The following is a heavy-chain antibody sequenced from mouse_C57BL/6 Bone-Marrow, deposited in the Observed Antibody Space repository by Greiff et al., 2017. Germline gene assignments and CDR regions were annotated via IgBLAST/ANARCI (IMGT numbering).Heavy chain of an antibody. V-gene: IGHV1-81*01. CDR1: GYTFTSYG. CDR3: ARFYGNYAWFAY. J-gene: IGHJ3*01. CDR2: IYPRSGNT. Sequence: VQLQQSGAELARPGASVKLSCKASGYTFTSYGISWVKQRTGQGLEWIGEIYPRSGNTYYNEKFKGKATLTADKSSSTAYMELRSLTSEDSAVYFCARFYGNYAWFAYWGQGTLVTVSA. D-gene: IGHD2-1*01.